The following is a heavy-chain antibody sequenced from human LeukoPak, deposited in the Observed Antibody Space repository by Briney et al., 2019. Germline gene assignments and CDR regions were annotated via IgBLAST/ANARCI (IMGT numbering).Heavy chain of an antibody. D-gene: IGHD4-23*01. J-gene: IGHJ4*02. CDR1: GFTFSSYA. Sequence: PGRSLRLSCAASGFTFSSYAMHWVRQAPGKGLEWVAVISYDGSNKYYADSVKGRFTISRDNSKNSLYLQMSSLRAEDAAVYYCATDPRPDSGNFLGFDYWGQGTLVTVSS. CDR3: ATDPRPDSGNFLGFDY. V-gene: IGHV3-30*07. CDR2: ISYDGSNK.